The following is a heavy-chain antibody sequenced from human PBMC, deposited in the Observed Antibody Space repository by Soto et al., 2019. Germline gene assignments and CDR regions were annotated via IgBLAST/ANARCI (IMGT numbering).Heavy chain of an antibody. V-gene: IGHV1-69*04. CDR3: AREPVEDCSSTSCYGGEYNWFDP. D-gene: IGHD2-2*01. Sequence: GASVKVSCKASGGTFSSYTISWVRQAPGQGLEWMGRIIPILGIANYAQKFQGRVTITADKSTSTAYMELSSLRSEDTAVYYCAREPVEDCSSTSCYGGEYNWFDPWGQGTLVTVSS. J-gene: IGHJ5*02. CDR2: IIPILGIA. CDR1: GGTFSSYT.